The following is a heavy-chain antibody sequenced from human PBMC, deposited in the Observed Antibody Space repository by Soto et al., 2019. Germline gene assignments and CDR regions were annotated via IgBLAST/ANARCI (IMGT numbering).Heavy chain of an antibody. D-gene: IGHD4-17*01. CDR2: IIPLFGTA. CDR1: GGTFSNYA. Sequence: QVQLVQSGAEVKKPGSSVKVSCKASGGTFSNYAISWVRQAPGQGLEWMGGIIPLFGTANYAQKFQGRVTITADETTSTASMEMSRLISEDTAVYYCARGGGDDYGEDYWGQGTLVSVSS. J-gene: IGHJ4*02. V-gene: IGHV1-69*01. CDR3: ARGGGDDYGEDY.